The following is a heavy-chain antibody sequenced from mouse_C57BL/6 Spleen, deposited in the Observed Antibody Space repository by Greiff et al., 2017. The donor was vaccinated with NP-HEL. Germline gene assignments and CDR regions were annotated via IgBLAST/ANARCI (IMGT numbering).Heavy chain of an antibody. Sequence: VQLQQSGPGLVKPSQSLSLTCSVTGYSITSGYYWNWIRQFPGNKLEWMGYISYDGSNNYNPTLKNRISITRDTSKNQFFLKLNSVTTEDTATYYCARGGVYYGNYGYAMDYWGQGTSVTVSS. CDR2: ISYDGSN. CDR1: GYSITSGYY. J-gene: IGHJ4*01. D-gene: IGHD2-1*01. CDR3: ARGGVYYGNYGYAMDY. V-gene: IGHV3-6*01.